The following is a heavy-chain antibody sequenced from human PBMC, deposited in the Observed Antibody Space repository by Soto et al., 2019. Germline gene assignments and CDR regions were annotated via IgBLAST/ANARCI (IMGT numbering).Heavy chain of an antibody. CDR2: IKSKTDGGTT. D-gene: IGHD1-1*01. Sequence: GGSLRLSCAASGFSFSDAWMTWVRQAPGAGLEWVGRIKSKTDGGTTDYAAPVKGRFTISRDASKTTLCLQMNSLKTEDTAIYYCTTDPHSTGTKYWGQGTLVTVSS. V-gene: IGHV3-15*01. CDR3: TTDPHSTGTKY. J-gene: IGHJ4*02. CDR1: GFSFSDAW.